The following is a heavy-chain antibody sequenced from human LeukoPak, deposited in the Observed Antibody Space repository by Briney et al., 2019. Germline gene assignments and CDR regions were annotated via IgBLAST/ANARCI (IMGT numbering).Heavy chain of an antibody. CDR2: ISYDGSNK. Sequence: GGSLRLSCAASGFTFSSYAMHWVRQAPGKGLEWVAVISYDGSNKYYADSVKGRFTISGDNSKNTLYLQMNSLRAEDTAVYYCARDLMVRKENWFDPWGQGTLVTVSS. V-gene: IGHV3-30*04. J-gene: IGHJ5*02. CDR1: GFTFSSYA. CDR3: ARDLMVRKENWFDP. D-gene: IGHD4/OR15-4a*01.